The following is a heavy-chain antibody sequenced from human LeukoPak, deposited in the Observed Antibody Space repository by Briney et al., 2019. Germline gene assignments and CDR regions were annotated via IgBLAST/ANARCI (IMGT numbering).Heavy chain of an antibody. CDR3: EGDHYLALKD. Sequence: KASETLSLTCAVYGGSFSDKYWSWIRQSPGKGLEWIREISPSGSTNYNASLKSRVTISVDTSNNQFSLKLSSVTAADTAVYYCEGDHYLALKDWGHGILVTVSS. J-gene: IGHJ4*01. V-gene: IGHV4-34*01. D-gene: IGHD1-14*01. CDR1: GGSFSDKY. CDR2: ISPSGST.